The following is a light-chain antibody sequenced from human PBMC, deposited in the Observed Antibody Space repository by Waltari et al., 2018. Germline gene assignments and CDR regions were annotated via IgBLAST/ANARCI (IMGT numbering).Light chain of an antibody. CDR1: LSVLYSLDKKNY. V-gene: IGKV4-1*01. CDR2: WAS. CDR3: QQYRSRPRT. Sequence: DIVMTQSPDSLAVSPCEWADINSKCSLSVLYSLDKKNYLAWYRQKPGQPPKLLIHWASTRESGVPDRFSGSGSGTDFTLTISSLQAEDVAVYYCQQYRSRPRTVGGGTKVEI. J-gene: IGKJ4*01.